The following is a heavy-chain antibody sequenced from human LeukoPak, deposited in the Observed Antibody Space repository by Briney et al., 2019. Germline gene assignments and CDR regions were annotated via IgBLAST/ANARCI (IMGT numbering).Heavy chain of an antibody. J-gene: IGHJ6*02. V-gene: IGHV1-46*03. CDR2: INPSGGST. Sequence: ASVKVSCKASGYTFTSYYMHWVRQAPGQGLEWMGVINPSGGSTSYAQKFQGRVTMTRDTSTSTVYMELSSLRSEDTAVYYCARDISMDGMDVWGQGTTVTVSS. D-gene: IGHD3-16*02. CDR3: ARDISMDGMDV. CDR1: GYTFTSYY.